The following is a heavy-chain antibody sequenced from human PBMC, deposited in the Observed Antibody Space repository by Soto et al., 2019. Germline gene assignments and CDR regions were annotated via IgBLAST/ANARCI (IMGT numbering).Heavy chain of an antibody. J-gene: IGHJ4*02. Sequence: SETLSRTCTVSGGSISIGGYYWSWIRHHPGKGLEWIGYIYYSGSTYYNPSLKSRFTISVDTSKNQLSLKLSSVTAADTAVYSCARVLRDDYDILTGTARGYFDYWGQGTLVTVS. CDR2: IYYSGST. CDR3: ARVLRDDYDILTGTARGYFDY. V-gene: IGHV4-31*03. D-gene: IGHD3-9*01. CDR1: GGSISIGGYY.